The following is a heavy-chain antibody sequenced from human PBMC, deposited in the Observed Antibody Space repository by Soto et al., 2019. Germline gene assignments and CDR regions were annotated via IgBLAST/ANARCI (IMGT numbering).Heavy chain of an antibody. CDR2: IIPIFGTA. V-gene: IGHV1-69*06. D-gene: IGHD2-15*01. CDR1: GGTFSSYA. J-gene: IGHJ6*02. CDR3: ARGYCSGGSCPLYYYGMDV. Sequence: ASVQVSCKASGGTFSSYAISWVRQAPGQGLEWMGGIIPIFGTANYAQKFQGRVTITADKSTSTAYMELSSLRSEDTAVYYCARGYCSGGSCPLYYYGMDVWGQGTTVTVSS.